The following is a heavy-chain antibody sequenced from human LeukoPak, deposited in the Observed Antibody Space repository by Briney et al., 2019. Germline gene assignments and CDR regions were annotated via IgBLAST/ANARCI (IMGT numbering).Heavy chain of an antibody. CDR2: IYYSGST. CDR3: ARAGVQPFFDY. D-gene: IGHD5-18*01. V-gene: IGHV4-59*12. Sequence: SETLSLTCTVSGGSISSYYWSWIRQPPGKGLEWIGYIYYSGSTYYNPSVKSRVTISVDTSKNQFSLKLSSVTAADTAVYYCARAGVQPFFDYWGQGTLVTVSS. J-gene: IGHJ4*02. CDR1: GGSISSYY.